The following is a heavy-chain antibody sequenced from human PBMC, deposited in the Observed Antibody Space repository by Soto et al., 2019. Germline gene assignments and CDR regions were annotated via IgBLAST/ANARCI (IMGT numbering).Heavy chain of an antibody. J-gene: IGHJ4*02. CDR3: AKGLPIAAAASFDS. CDR1: GFTFSSYA. Sequence: SLRLSCAASGFTFSSYAMSWVRQAPGKGLEWVSTISGSDGSTYYADSVKGRFTISRDNTLYLQMNSLRVDDTAVYYCAKGLPIAAAASFDSWGQGTLVTVSS. CDR2: ISGSDGST. V-gene: IGHV3-23*01. D-gene: IGHD6-13*01.